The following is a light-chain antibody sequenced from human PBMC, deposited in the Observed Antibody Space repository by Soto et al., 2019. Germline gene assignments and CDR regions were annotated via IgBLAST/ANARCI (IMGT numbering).Light chain of an antibody. CDR1: SSNIGSNT. J-gene: IGLJ2*01. CDR3: AACDDSLNVHLV. CDR2: SNN. V-gene: IGLV1-44*01. Sequence: QSVLTQPPSASGTPGQSVTISCSGSSSNIGSNTVNWYQQLPGTAPKLLIYSNNQRPSGVPDRFSGSKSGTSASLAISGLQSEDEADYYCAACDDSLNVHLVVGGGTKVTVL.